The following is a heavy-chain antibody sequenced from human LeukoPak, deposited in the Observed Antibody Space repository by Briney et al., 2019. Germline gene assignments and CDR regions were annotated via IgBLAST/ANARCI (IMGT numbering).Heavy chain of an antibody. V-gene: IGHV7-4-1*02. D-gene: IGHD3-22*01. Sequence: ASVKVSCKSSGYTFTNYAMNWVRQAPGQGLEWMGWINTNHGNPTYVQGFTGRFVFSLDTSVSTTYLQISSLKAEDTAVYYCARNLRRYDSSGYRVFDYWGQGTLVTVSS. CDR1: GYTFTNYA. CDR2: INTNHGNP. J-gene: IGHJ4*02. CDR3: ARNLRRYDSSGYRVFDY.